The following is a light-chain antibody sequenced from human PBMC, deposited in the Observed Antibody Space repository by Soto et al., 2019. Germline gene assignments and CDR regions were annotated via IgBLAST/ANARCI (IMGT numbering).Light chain of an antibody. CDR1: SSDVGGYNY. CDR2: EVS. J-gene: IGLJ1*01. V-gene: IGLV2-14*01. Sequence: QSALAQPASVSGSPGQSITISCTGTSSDVGGYNYVSWYQQHPGKAPKLMIYEVSNRPSGVSNRFSGSKSGDTASLTISGLQAEGEADYYCSSYTSSSTLAFGTGTKVTVL. CDR3: SSYTSSSTLA.